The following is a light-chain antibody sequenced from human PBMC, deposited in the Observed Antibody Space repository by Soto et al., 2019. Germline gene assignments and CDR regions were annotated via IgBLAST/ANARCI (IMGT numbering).Light chain of an antibody. V-gene: IGKV3-20*01. J-gene: IGKJ5*01. CDR1: QRVSSSY. Sequence: EIVVTQSPGTLSLAPGERATLACRAMQRVSSSYLAWYQQKPGQAPRLLIYGSSSRATGVPDRFSGSGAGTHFGLTISSLDPEHFPVYSCQWYGSSPPVPFGQGAR. CDR3: QWYGSSPPVP. CDR2: GSS.